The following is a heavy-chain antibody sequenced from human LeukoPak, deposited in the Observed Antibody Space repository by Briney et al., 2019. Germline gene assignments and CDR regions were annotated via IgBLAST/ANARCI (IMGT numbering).Heavy chain of an antibody. Sequence: PGGSLRLSCTASGFTFGDYAMSWFRQAPGKGLEWVGFIRSKAYGGTTECAASVKGRFTISRDDSKSIAYLQMNSLKTEDTAVYYCTRDLLELLNIYYYYYMDVWGKGTTVTVS. CDR3: TRDLLELLNIYYYYYMDV. CDR1: GFTFGDYA. D-gene: IGHD1-7*01. V-gene: IGHV3-49*03. CDR2: IRSKAYGGTT. J-gene: IGHJ6*03.